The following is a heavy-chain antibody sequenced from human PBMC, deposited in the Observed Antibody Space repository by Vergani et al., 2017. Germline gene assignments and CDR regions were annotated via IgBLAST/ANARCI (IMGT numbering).Heavy chain of an antibody. CDR1: GFTFSSYA. V-gene: IGHV3-30-3*01. Sequence: QVQLVESGGGVVQPGRSLRLSCAASGFTFSSYAMHWVRQAPGTGLEWVAVISYDGSNKYYADSVKGRFTISRDNSKNTLYLQMNSLRAEDTAVYYCARVVSSYCSSTSCYGLDYWGQGTLVTVSS. D-gene: IGHD2-2*01. CDR3: ARVVSSYCSSTSCYGLDY. J-gene: IGHJ4*02. CDR2: ISYDGSNK.